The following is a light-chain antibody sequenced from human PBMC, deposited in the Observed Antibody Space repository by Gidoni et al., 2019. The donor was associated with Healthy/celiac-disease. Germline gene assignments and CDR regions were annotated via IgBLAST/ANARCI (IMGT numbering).Light chain of an antibody. Sequence: DIVMTQSPDSLAVSLGERATINCKSSQSVLYSSNNKNYLACYQQKPGHPPKLLIYWASTRESGVPDRFSGSGSGTDFTLTISSLQAEDVAVYYCQQYYSTPQNTFGQGTKLEIK. J-gene: IGKJ2*01. CDR2: WAS. CDR3: QQYYSTPQNT. CDR1: QSVLYSSNNKNY. V-gene: IGKV4-1*01.